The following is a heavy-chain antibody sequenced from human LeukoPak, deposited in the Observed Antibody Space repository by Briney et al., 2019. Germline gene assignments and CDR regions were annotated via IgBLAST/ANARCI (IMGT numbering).Heavy chain of an antibody. D-gene: IGHD1-14*01. J-gene: IGHJ4*02. CDR1: GFTFSNYW. CDR2: IKEDGSEK. CDR3: ARDRITEI. V-gene: IGHV3-7*01. Sequence: GESLRLSCAASGFTFSNYWMTWVRQAPGKGLEWVGNIKEDGSEKNYVDSVKGRFTISRDNAKNSLYLQMNSLRAEDTAVYYCARDRITEIGDQGTLFTVSS.